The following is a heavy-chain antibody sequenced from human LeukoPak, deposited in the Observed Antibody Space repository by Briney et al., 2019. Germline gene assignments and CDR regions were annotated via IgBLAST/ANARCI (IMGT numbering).Heavy chain of an antibody. Sequence: SETLSLTCTVSGGSISSTIYYWGWVRQPPGKGLEWIGSIYYGGTTYYNPSLKSRVTISVDTSKNQFSLKLSSVTAADTAVCYCARHWPEVVQIDCWGQGTLVTVSS. J-gene: IGHJ4*02. D-gene: IGHD1-1*01. CDR1: GGSISSTIYY. CDR2: IYYGGTT. V-gene: IGHV4-39*01. CDR3: ARHWPEVVQIDC.